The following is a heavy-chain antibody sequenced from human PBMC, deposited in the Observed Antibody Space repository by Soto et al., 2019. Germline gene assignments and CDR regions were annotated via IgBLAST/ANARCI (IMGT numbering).Heavy chain of an antibody. CDR1: GFTFSSYA. Sequence: GGPLRLSCPASGFTFSSYAMHWVRLATGKGLEWVADISYDGSNKYYADYVKGLFTTSRDNSKNTLYLQMNSLSVEDTATYYCAGALENPYFYYGLSVWGEGTTVTVS. V-gene: IGHV3-30-3*01. CDR3: AGALENPYFYYGLSV. CDR2: ISYDGSNK. J-gene: IGHJ6*02. D-gene: IGHD1-1*01.